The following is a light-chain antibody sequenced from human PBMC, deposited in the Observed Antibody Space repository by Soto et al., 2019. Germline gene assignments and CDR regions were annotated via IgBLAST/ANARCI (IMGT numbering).Light chain of an antibody. CDR3: QQYNKWPWT. V-gene: IGKV3-11*01. J-gene: IGKJ1*01. Sequence: EIVLTQSPATLSLSPVERATLSCRASQSVSSYLAWYQQKPGQAPRLLIYDASNRATGIPARFSGSGSGTEFTLTISSLQSEDLAVYYCQQYNKWPWTFGQGTKVDIK. CDR1: QSVSSY. CDR2: DAS.